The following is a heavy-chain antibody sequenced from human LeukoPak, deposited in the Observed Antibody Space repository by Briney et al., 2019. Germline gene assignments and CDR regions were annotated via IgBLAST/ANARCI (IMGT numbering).Heavy chain of an antibody. J-gene: IGHJ6*03. CDR3: ARGAVAAVGNYYYYYYMDV. Sequence: GASVKVSCKASGYTFTSYGISWVRQAPGQGLEWMGGIIPIFGTANYAQKFQGRVTITADESTSTAYMELSSLRSEDTAVYYCARGAVAAVGNYYYYYYMDVWGKGTTVTISS. D-gene: IGHD6-19*01. V-gene: IGHV1-69*13. CDR2: IIPIFGTA. CDR1: GYTFTSYG.